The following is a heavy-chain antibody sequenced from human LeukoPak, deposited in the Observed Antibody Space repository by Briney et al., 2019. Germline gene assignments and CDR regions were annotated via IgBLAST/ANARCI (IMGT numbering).Heavy chain of an antibody. CDR1: GGTFSSYA. D-gene: IGHD3-22*01. CDR3: ARDGYDSSGYRPLGWFDP. J-gene: IGHJ5*02. V-gene: IGHV1-69*13. CDR2: IIPIFGTA. Sequence: VKVCCKASGGTFSSYAISWVRQAPGQGLEWMGGIIPIFGTANYAQKFQGRVTITADESTSTAYMELSSLRSEDTAVYYCARDGYDSSGYRPLGWFDPWGQGTLVTVSS.